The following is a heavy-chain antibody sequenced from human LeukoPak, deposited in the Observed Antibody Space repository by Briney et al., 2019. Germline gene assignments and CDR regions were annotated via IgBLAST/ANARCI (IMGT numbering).Heavy chain of an antibody. V-gene: IGHV5-51*01. D-gene: IGHD6-19*01. CDR2: IYPGDSDT. Sequence: GESLKISCKGSGYSFSSSAIGWVRQMPGKGLEWMGIIYPGDSDTRYSPSFQGQVTVSVDESITTAYLQWSSLKASDSAMYYCARQGYSSGSLDYWGQGTLGTVSS. CDR3: ARQGYSSGSLDY. J-gene: IGHJ4*02. CDR1: GYSFSSSA.